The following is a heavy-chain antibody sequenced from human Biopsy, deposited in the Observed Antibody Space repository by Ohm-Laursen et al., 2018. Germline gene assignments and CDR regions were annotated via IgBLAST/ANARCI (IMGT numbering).Heavy chain of an antibody. D-gene: IGHD3-22*01. CDR2: INHSGRT. CDR1: GESFNGYY. CDR3: VRGVDYYDPYHYYALDV. V-gene: IGHV4-34*01. J-gene: IGHJ6*02. Sequence: GTLSLTCAVYGESFNGYYWSWIRQTPGKGLEWIGEINHSGRTNYNPSLKSRFTISVDTSKNHFSLKVRSLNAADTAVYYCVRGVDYYDPYHYYALDVWGQGTTVTVSS.